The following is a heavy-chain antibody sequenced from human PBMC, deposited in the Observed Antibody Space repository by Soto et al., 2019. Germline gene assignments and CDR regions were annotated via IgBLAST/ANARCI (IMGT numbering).Heavy chain of an antibody. V-gene: IGHV5-10-1*01. CDR2: IDPSDSHI. CDR3: ARRSTGSEGY. D-gene: IGHD2-2*01. CDR1: GYSFNNFW. J-gene: IGHJ4*02. Sequence: GESLTTSCKGSGYSFNNFWITWVRQMPGKGLEWMGRIDPSDSHINYSPSFQGHVTISADKSISTAYLHWSSLKASDTAMYYCARRSTGSEGYWGQGTLVTVSS.